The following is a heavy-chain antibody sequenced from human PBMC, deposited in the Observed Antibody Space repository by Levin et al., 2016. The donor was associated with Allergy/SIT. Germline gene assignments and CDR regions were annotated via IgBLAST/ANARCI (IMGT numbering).Heavy chain of an antibody. CDR2: ISSSSSTI. CDR1: GFTFSSYS. V-gene: IGHV3-48*01. D-gene: IGHD3-9*01. J-gene: IGHJ4*02. Sequence: GESLKISCAASGFTFSSYSMNWVRQAPGKGLEWVSYISSSSSTIYYADSVKGRFTISRDNAKNSLYLQMNSLRAEDTAVYYCASFKRLVPLDYWGQGTLVTVSS. CDR3: ASFKRLVPLDY.